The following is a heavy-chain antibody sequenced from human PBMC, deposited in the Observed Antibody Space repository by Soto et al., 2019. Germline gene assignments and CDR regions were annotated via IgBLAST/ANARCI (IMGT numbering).Heavy chain of an antibody. J-gene: IGHJ3*02. Sequence: PGESLKISCKGSGYSFTSYWIGWVRQMPGKGLEWMGIIYPGDSDTRYSPSLQGQVTISADKSISTAYLQWSSLKASDTAMYYCARSPGIQLWYGFHAFDIWGQGTMVTVSS. CDR3: ARSPGIQLWYGFHAFDI. D-gene: IGHD5-18*01. CDR1: GYSFTSYW. V-gene: IGHV5-51*01. CDR2: IYPGDSDT.